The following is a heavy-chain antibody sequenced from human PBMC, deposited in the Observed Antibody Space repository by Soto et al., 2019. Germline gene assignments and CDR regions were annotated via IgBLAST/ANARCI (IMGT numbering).Heavy chain of an antibody. CDR1: GFTISTNY. J-gene: IGHJ4*01. CDR2: IFSGGRT. CDR3: ARLPDTGCRDFLDY. D-gene: IGHD5-12*01. Sequence: EVQLVESGGGLIQPGGSLGLSCAASGFTISTNYMSWVRQAPGKGLEWVSVIFSGGRTYYADSVKGRFTISRDISKNTLYLQMNTLRADATAVYESARLPDTGCRDFLDYLGHGTLVTVTS. V-gene: IGHV3-53*01.